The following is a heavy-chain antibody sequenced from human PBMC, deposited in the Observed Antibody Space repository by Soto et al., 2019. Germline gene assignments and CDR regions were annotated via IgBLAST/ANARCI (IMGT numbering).Heavy chain of an antibody. J-gene: IGHJ6*01. Sequence: ASVKVSCKASGGTFSSYAISWVRQAPGQGLEWMGGIIPIFGTANYAQKFQGRVTITADESTSTAYMELSSLRSEDTAVYYCARDWYCGSWSHTPFGMDVWRQGTTVPVCS. CDR1: GGTFSSYA. D-gene: IGHD3-10*01. V-gene: IGHV1-69*13. CDR2: IIPIFGTA. CDR3: ARDWYCGSWSHTPFGMDV.